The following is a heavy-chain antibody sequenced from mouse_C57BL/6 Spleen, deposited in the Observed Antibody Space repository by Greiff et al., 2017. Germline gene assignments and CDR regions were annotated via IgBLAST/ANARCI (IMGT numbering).Heavy chain of an antibody. J-gene: IGHJ2*01. CDR3: AREGGNYCDY. V-gene: IGHV1-66*01. Sequence: QVQLQQSGPELVKPGASVKISCKASGYSFTSYYIHWVKQRPGQGLSWIGWIYPGSGNTKYNEKFKGKATLTADTSSSTAYMQLSSLTSEDSAVYYCAREGGNYCDYGGQGTTLTVSS. CDR1: GYSFTSYY. D-gene: IGHD2-14*01. CDR2: IYPGSGNT.